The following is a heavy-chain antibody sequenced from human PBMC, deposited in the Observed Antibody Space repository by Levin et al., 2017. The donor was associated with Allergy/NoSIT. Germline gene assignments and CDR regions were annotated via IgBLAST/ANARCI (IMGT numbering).Heavy chain of an antibody. V-gene: IGHV3-23*01. CDR3: ANEESMITFGGVIVVFDY. J-gene: IGHJ4*02. CDR1: GFTFSSYA. CDR2: ISGSGGST. D-gene: IGHD3-16*02. Sequence: GGSLRLSCAASGFTFSSYAMSWVRQAPGKGLEWVSAISGSGGSTYYAYSVKGRFTISRDNSKNTLYLQMNSLRAEDTAVYYCANEESMITFGGVIVVFDYWGQGTLVTVSS.